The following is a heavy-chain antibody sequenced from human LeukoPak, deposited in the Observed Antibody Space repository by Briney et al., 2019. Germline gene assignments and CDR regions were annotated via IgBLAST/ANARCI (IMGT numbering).Heavy chain of an antibody. CDR2: IYYSGNT. CDR1: GDSISNYY. J-gene: IGHJ3*02. D-gene: IGHD1-14*01. V-gene: IGHV4-59*01. CDR3: ARYRNEALFAFDI. Sequence: SETLSLTXTVSGDSISNYYWSWIRQPPGKGLEWIGYIYYSGNTDYNPSLKSRVTISVDTSKNQFSLRLNSVTAADTAVYYCARYRNEALFAFDIWGQGAMATVSS.